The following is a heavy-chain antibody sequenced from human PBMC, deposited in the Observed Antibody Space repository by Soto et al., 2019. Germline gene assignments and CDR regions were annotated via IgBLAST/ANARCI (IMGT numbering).Heavy chain of an antibody. Sequence: QVQLQESGPGLVKPSQTLSLTCTVSGGSISSGDYYWSWIRQPPGKGLEWIGYIYYSGSTYYNPSHKSRVTISVDTYKYQFSLKLSSATYADTAVYYCARFGYGNSKHYWGQGTMVTVCS. CDR2: IYYSGST. J-gene: IGHJ4*02. CDR1: GGSISSGDYY. V-gene: IGHV4-30-4*01. D-gene: IGHD4-17*01. CDR3: ARFGYGNSKHY.